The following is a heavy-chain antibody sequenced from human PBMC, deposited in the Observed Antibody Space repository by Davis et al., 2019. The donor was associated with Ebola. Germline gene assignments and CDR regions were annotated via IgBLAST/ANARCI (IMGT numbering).Heavy chain of an antibody. CDR1: GYIFTSYA. D-gene: IGHD3-10*01. CDR2: INGGNGDT. J-gene: IGHJ4*02. Sequence: ASVKVSCKASGYIFTSYAMHWVRQAPGQRLEWMGWINGGNGDTKYSQKFRDRVTITRDTSASTSYMELSSLRSEDTAVYYCAREVIYYYGSGSYQYYFDYWGQGTLVTVSS. V-gene: IGHV1-3*01. CDR3: AREVIYYYGSGSYQYYFDY.